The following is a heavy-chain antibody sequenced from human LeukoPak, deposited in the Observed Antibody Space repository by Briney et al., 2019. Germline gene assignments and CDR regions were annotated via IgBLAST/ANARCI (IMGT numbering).Heavy chain of an antibody. CDR3: ATGIYCSSTSCYRVNNWFDP. CDR2: FDPEDGET. D-gene: IGHD2-2*01. J-gene: IGHJ5*02. V-gene: IGHV1-24*01. CDR1: GYTFTGYY. Sequence: ASVTVSCKASGYTFTGYYMHWVRQAPGKGLEWMGGFDPEDGETIYAQKFQGRVTMTEDTSTDTAYMELSSLRSEDTAVYYCATGIYCSSTSCYRVNNWFDPWGQGTLVTVSS.